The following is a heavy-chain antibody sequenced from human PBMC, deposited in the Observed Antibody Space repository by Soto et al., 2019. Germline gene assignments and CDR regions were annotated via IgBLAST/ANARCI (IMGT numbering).Heavy chain of an antibody. CDR1: GGSITIGAYY. CDR2: IYRTGNT. CDR3: ARVNARDRSTNWHYDF. Sequence: KASETLSLTCSVSGGSITIGAYYWAWIRHQPAKGLEWIGYIYRTGNTYYHPSLQNRVFISVDTSKNQFSLTLNSVTAADTAVYYRARVNARDRSTNWHYDFWGRGTLVTVSS. D-gene: IGHD1-1*01. J-gene: IGHJ2*01. V-gene: IGHV4-31*03.